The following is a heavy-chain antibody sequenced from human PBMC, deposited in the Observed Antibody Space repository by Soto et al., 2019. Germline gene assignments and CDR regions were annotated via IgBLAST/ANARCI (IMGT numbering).Heavy chain of an antibody. D-gene: IGHD3-3*01. CDR1: GGSISSSSYY. CDR2: IYYSGST. V-gene: IGHV4-39*01. J-gene: IGHJ4*02. Sequence: SETLSLTCTVSGGSISSSSYYWGWIRQPPGKGLEWIGSIYYSGSTYYNPSLKSRVTISVDTSKNQFSLKLSSVTAADTAVYYCASEAVLRFLEWLSPPFDYWGQGTLVTVPQ. CDR3: ASEAVLRFLEWLSPPFDY.